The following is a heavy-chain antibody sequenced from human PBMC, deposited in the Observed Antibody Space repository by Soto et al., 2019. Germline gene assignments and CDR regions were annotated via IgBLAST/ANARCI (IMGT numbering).Heavy chain of an antibody. CDR2: ISYDGSNK. CDR1: GFTFSSYA. Sequence: QVQLVESGGGVVQPGRSLRLSCAASGFTFSSYAINWVRQAPGKGLEWVAVISYDGSNKYYADSVKGRFTISRDNPKNTLYLQMNSLRVEDTAVYYCARGFYSGYDLDYWGQGTLVTVSS. CDR3: ARGFYSGYDLDY. D-gene: IGHD5-12*01. J-gene: IGHJ4*02. V-gene: IGHV3-30-3*01.